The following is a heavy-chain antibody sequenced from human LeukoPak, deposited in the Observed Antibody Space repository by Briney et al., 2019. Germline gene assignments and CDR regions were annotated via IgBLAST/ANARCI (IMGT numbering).Heavy chain of an antibody. J-gene: IGHJ5*02. D-gene: IGHD3-3*01. Sequence: ASVKVSCKASGYTFTSYGISWVRQAPGQGLEWMGWMNPNSGNTGYAQKFQGRVTMTRNTSISTAYMELSSLRSEDTAVYYCARGVDDFWSGLTNWFDPWGQGTLVTVSS. V-gene: IGHV1-8*02. CDR2: MNPNSGNT. CDR3: ARGVDDFWSGLTNWFDP. CDR1: GYTFTSYG.